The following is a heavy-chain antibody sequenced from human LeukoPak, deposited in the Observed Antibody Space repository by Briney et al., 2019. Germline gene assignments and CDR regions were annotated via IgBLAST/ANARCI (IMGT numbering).Heavy chain of an antibody. J-gene: IGHJ5*02. CDR2: IRYDGSNK. D-gene: IGHD6-19*01. Sequence: GGSLRLSCAASGFTFSSYGMHWVRQAPGKGLEWVAFIRYDGSNKYYADSVKGRFTISRDNSKNTLYLQMNSLRAEDTAVYYCARDPRWGGGYSSVSSGWFDPWGQGTLVTVSS. CDR1: GFTFSSYG. CDR3: ARDPRWGGGYSSVSSGWFDP. V-gene: IGHV3-30*02.